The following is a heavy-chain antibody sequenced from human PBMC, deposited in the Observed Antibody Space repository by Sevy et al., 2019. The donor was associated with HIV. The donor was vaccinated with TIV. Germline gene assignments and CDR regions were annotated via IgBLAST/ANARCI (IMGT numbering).Heavy chain of an antibody. CDR3: AKDGPPYYTSGSYMYYFDY. D-gene: IGHD3-10*01. CDR1: GFTFSSFG. CDR2: ISYDGSDK. V-gene: IGHV3-30*18. Sequence: GGSLRLSCAASGFTFSSFGMHWVRQVPGKGLEWVSFISYDGSDKRYVDSVKGRLTISKDSSKNTMYLQMNSLRGGDTAVYYCAKDGPPYYTSGSYMYYFDYWGQGALVTVSS. J-gene: IGHJ4*02.